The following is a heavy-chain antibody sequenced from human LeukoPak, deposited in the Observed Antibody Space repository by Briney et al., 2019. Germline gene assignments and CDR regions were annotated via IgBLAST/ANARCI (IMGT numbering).Heavy chain of an antibody. D-gene: IGHD5-12*01. Sequence: VASVKVSCKASGYTFTSYDINWVRQATGQGLEWMGWMNPNSGNTGYAQKFQGRVTMTRNTYISTAYMELSSLRSEDTAVYYCARRLYSGYDWGSIEDWGQGTLVTVSS. CDR1: GYTFTSYD. CDR3: ARRLYSGYDWGSIED. CDR2: MNPNSGNT. V-gene: IGHV1-8*01. J-gene: IGHJ4*02.